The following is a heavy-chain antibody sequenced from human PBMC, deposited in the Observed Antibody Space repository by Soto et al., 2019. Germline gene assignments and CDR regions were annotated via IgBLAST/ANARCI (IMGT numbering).Heavy chain of an antibody. D-gene: IGHD6-25*01. Sequence: SETLSLTCSVSGGSVNSASYYWSWIRQPPGKGLEWIGHIYNSGSTNYNPSLKSRVTISLDMSKNQFSLKLNSVTTADTAVYYCARSLRVLSGCFNPWGQGTLGTVSS. J-gene: IGHJ5*02. CDR3: ARSLRVLSGCFNP. CDR1: GGSVNSASYY. V-gene: IGHV4-61*01. CDR2: IYNSGST.